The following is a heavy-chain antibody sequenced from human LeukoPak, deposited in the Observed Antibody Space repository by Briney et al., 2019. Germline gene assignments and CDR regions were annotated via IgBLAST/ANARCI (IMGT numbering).Heavy chain of an antibody. D-gene: IGHD6-13*01. CDR3: ARDRSGYLDY. CDR2: IIPIFGTA. J-gene: IGHJ4*02. CDR1: GGTFSSYA. V-gene: IGHV1-69*13. Sequence: GALVKVSCKASGGTFSSYAISWVRQAPGQGLEWMGGIIPIFGTANYAQKFQGRVTITADESTSTAYMELSSLRSEDTAVYYCARDRSGYLDYWGQGTLATVSS.